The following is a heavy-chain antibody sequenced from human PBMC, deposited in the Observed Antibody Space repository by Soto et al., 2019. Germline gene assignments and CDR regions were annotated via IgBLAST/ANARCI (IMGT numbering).Heavy chain of an antibody. Sequence: EVQLVESGGGLVQPGGSLRLSCVASGFTFSDYWIHWVRQAPGKGLVWVSRIKFDGSFTSHADSVKGRFTISRDNARNTVHLQMDSLRAEDSGVYHCARGLRNYYGVDVWGQGTTLTVSS. J-gene: IGHJ6*02. CDR1: GFTFSDYW. V-gene: IGHV3-74*01. CDR3: ARGLRNYYGVDV. CDR2: IKFDGSFT. D-gene: IGHD4-17*01.